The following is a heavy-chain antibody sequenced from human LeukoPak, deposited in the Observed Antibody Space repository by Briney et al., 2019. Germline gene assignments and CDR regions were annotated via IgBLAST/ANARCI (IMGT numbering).Heavy chain of an antibody. CDR3: ARDGGIDSGGQMDV. Sequence: GGSLRLSCAASGFTFSSYSMNWVRQAPGKGREWVSSISSSSSYIYYTDSVKGRFTISRDNAKNSLYLQMNSLRAEDTAVYYCARDGGIDSGGQMDVWGKGTTVTVSS. D-gene: IGHD1-26*01. V-gene: IGHV3-21*01. J-gene: IGHJ6*04. CDR1: GFTFSSYS. CDR2: ISSSSSYI.